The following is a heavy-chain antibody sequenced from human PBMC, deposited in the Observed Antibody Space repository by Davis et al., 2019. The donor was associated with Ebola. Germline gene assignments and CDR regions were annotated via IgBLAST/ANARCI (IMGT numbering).Heavy chain of an antibody. D-gene: IGHD2-2*01. V-gene: IGHV3-30*04. CDR3: AKGTWADY. CDR2: TSYDGRDK. Sequence: GESLKISCAASGFTFSRYAMHWVRQAPGAGLEWVAFTSYDGRDKYHADSVKGRFTISRDNSKNTLYLQMNSLRAEDTAVYYCAKGTWADYWGQGTLVTVSS. CDR1: GFTFSRYA. J-gene: IGHJ4*02.